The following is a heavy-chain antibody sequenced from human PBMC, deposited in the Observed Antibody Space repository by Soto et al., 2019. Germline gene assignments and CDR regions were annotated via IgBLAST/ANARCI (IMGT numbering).Heavy chain of an antibody. CDR3: VRDIR. V-gene: IGHV4-59*02. J-gene: IGHJ4*02. CDR2: IHHSGST. CDR1: GYAVSSYY. Sequence: SDTLSLTCTVSGYAVSSYYWSWIRQPPGKGLEWIGYIHHSGSTNYNPSLKSRVTISIDASKNQFSLQMNSLTVEDTAIYYCVRDIRWGQGTLVTVSS.